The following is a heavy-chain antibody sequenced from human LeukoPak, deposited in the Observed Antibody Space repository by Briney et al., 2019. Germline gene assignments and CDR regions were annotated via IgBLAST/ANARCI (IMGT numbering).Heavy chain of an antibody. V-gene: IGHV3-23*01. CDR2: ISGTGDST. Sequence: GGTLRLSCAASGFTFGSYGMNWVRQAPGKGLEWVSGISGTGDSTYYADSVRGRFTISRDNSKNTLYLQMNSLRAEDTAVYYCAALIIGRPFDYWGQGTLVIVSS. D-gene: IGHD1-26*01. CDR3: AALIIGRPFDY. J-gene: IGHJ4*02. CDR1: GFTFGSYG.